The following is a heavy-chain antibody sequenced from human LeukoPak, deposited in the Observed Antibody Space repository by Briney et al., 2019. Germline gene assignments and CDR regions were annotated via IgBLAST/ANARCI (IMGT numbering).Heavy chain of an antibody. CDR3: ARYYGSGTYYDYYFDY. CDR2: IYYSGST. CDR1: GGSISSGGYY. V-gene: IGHV4-31*03. Sequence: SQTLSLTCTVSGGSISSGGYYWSWIRQHPGKGLEWIGYIYYSGSTYYNPSLKSRVTISVDTSKNQFSLKLSSVTAADTVVYYCARYYGSGTYYDYYFDYWGQGTLVTVSS. D-gene: IGHD3-10*01. J-gene: IGHJ4*02.